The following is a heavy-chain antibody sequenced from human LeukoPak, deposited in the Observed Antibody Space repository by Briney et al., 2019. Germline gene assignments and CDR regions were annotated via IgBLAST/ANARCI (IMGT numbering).Heavy chain of an antibody. Sequence: ASVKVSCKASGYTFTSYAMHWVRQAPGQRLEWMGWINTGNGNTKYSQGFQGRVTITRDTSASTAYMELSSLRSEDMAVYYCARDPLGSGTAYYMDVWGKGTTVTVSS. CDR1: GYTFTSYA. D-gene: IGHD1-1*01. CDR3: ARDPLGSGTAYYMDV. CDR2: INTGNGNT. J-gene: IGHJ6*03. V-gene: IGHV1-3*03.